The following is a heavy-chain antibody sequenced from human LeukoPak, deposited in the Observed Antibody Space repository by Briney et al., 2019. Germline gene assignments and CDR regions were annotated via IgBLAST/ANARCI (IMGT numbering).Heavy chain of an antibody. CDR3: VSFYEAY. Sequence: GGSLRLSCAASGNYWMHWVRQAPGKGLVWVSHVNSDGSWTSYADSVKGRFTISKDNAKNTVYLQMNNLRAEDTAVYYCVSFYEAYWGRGTLVTVSS. J-gene: IGHJ4*02. CDR2: VNSDGSWT. V-gene: IGHV3-74*01. CDR1: GNYW. D-gene: IGHD2/OR15-2a*01.